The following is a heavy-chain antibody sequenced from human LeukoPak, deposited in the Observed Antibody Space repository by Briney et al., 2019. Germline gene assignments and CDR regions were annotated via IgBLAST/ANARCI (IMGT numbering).Heavy chain of an antibody. V-gene: IGHV1-2*02. Sequence: GASVKVSCKASGYTFTGYYIHWVRQAPGQGLEWMGWINPNSGGTNYAQKFQGRVTMTRDTSISTAYMELSRLRSDDTAVYYCARGKYDFWSADNPPFGYWGQGTLVTVSS. J-gene: IGHJ4*02. D-gene: IGHD3-3*01. CDR3: ARGKYDFWSADNPPFGY. CDR2: INPNSGGT. CDR1: GYTFTGYY.